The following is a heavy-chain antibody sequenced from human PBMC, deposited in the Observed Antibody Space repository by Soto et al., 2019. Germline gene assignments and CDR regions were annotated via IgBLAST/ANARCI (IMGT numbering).Heavy chain of an antibody. CDR3: ARLSPQYCINISCHRNGFDP. J-gene: IGHJ5*02. Sequence: SETLSLTCTVSGGSISSSSYYWGWIRQPPGKGLEWIGSIYYSGSTYYNPSLKSRVTVSVDTSKNQFSLKLSSVTAADTAVYYCARLSPQYCINISCHRNGFDPWGQGTLVTVSS. CDR1: GGSISSSSYY. V-gene: IGHV4-39*01. CDR2: IYYSGST. D-gene: IGHD2-2*01.